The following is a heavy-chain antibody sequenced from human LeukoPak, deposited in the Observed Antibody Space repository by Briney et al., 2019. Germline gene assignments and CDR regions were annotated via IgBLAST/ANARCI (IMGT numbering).Heavy chain of an antibody. V-gene: IGHV3-73*01. J-gene: IGHJ4*02. D-gene: IGHD2-21*01. CDR2: IRDKANNYAT. CDR3: TRHGDYYGDY. Sequence: HSGGSLRRSCAASGFTFSGSAIHWVRQASGKGLEWVGRIRDKANNYATAYAASVEGRFTISRDDSKNTAYLQMNSLKTEDTAVYYCTRHGDYYGDYWGQGTLVTVSS. CDR1: GFTFSGSA.